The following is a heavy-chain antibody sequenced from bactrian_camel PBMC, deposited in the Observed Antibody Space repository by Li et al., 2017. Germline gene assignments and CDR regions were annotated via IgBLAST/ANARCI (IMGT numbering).Heavy chain of an antibody. CDR1: GYPTNTFC. Sequence: ESGGGSVQAGGSLKLSCTVSGYPTNTFCLAWFRHTPGKDREGVAAIYSGDSSAIYTDSAKGRFTISQDNASKTAVLQMNSLKPEDTAMYHCAVYDAYGGRCSFRDDFYDYWGPGTQVTVS. CDR2: IYSGDSSA. V-gene: IGHV3S25*01. CDR3: AVYDAYGGRCSFRDDFYDY. D-gene: IGHD1*01. J-gene: IGHJ4*01.